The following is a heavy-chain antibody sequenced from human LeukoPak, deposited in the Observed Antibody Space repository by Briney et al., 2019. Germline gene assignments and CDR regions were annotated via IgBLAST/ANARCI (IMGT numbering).Heavy chain of an antibody. Sequence: PGGSLRLSCAASGFSSGAYSMNWVRQAPGKGLEWVSSISSRSSNIYYADSMKGRFTVSRDNAKNSLYLQMNSLRAEDTAVYYCARALYYDILTNYQTHTYYFDYWGQGTLLTVSS. CDR1: GFSSGAYS. V-gene: IGHV3-21*01. CDR3: ARALYYDILTNYQTHTYYFDY. D-gene: IGHD3-9*01. J-gene: IGHJ4*02. CDR2: ISSRSSNI.